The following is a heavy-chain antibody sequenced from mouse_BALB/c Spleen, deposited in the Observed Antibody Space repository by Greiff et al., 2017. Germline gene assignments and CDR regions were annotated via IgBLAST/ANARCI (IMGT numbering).Heavy chain of an antibody. CDR1: GYSITSDYA. J-gene: IGHJ3*01. CDR2: ISYSGST. V-gene: IGHV3-2*02. Sequence: EVQLQESGPGLVKPSQSLSLTCTVTGYSITSDYAWNWIRQFPGNKLEWMGYISYSGSTSYNPSLKSRISITRDTSKNQFFLQLNSVTTEDTATYYCARKENSWFAYWGQGTLVTVSA. CDR3: ARKENSWFAY.